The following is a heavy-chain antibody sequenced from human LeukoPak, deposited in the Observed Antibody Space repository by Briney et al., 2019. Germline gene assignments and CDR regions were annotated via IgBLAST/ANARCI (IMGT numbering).Heavy chain of an antibody. D-gene: IGHD5-12*01. CDR3: ARQWRREDAFDI. CDR2: IYYSGST. V-gene: IGHV4-59*08. CDR1: GGSISSYY. J-gene: IGHJ3*02. Sequence: SETLSLTCTVSGGSISSYYWSWIRQPPGKGLEWIGYIYYSGSTNYNPSLKSRVTISVDTSKNQFSLKLSSVTAADTAVYYCARQWRREDAFDIWGQGTMVTVSS.